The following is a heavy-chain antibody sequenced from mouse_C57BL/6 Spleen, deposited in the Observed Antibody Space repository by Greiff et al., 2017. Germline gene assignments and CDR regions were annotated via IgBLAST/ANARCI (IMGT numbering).Heavy chain of an antibody. Sequence: EVKLVESGPGMVKPSQSLSLTCTVTGYSITSGYDWHWIRHFPGNKLEWMGYISYSGSTNYNPSLKSRISITHDTSKNHFFLKLNSVTTEDTATYYCARDDDYYAMDYWGQGTSVTVSS. CDR2: ISYSGST. CDR3: ARDDDYYAMDY. J-gene: IGHJ4*01. CDR1: GYSITSGYD. D-gene: IGHD2-3*01. V-gene: IGHV3-1*01.